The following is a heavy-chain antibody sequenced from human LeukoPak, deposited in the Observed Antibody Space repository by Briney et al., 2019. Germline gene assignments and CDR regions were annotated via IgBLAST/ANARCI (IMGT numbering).Heavy chain of an antibody. V-gene: IGHV3-7*01. CDR2: IKEDGSQK. Sequence: GGSLRLSCAASGFTFSTYWMTWVRQAPGKGLEWVANIKEDGSQKYYVGSVKGRFTIPRDNAKNSLYLQMDSLRAEDTAVYYCARDTGCAGGTCFSFYDYWGQGTLVTVSS. D-gene: IGHD2-15*01. J-gene: IGHJ4*02. CDR3: ARDTGCAGGTCFSFYDY. CDR1: GFTFSTYW.